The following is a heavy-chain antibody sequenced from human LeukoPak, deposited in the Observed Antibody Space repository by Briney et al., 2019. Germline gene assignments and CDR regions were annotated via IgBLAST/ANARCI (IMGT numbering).Heavy chain of an antibody. CDR3: ARRFDS. Sequence: GGSLRLSCVASGFTFSYYSMNWVRQAPGKGLEWVSHITSSSTIYYADSVKGRFTISRDNAKNSLYLQMNSLRDEDTAVYYCARRFDSWGQGTLVTVSS. CDR1: GFTFSYYS. V-gene: IGHV3-69-1*01. CDR2: ITSSSTI. J-gene: IGHJ4*02.